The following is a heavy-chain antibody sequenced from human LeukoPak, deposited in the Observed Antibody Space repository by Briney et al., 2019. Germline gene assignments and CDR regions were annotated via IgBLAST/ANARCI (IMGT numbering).Heavy chain of an antibody. CDR3: ARDRSETDYVPWTFDY. D-gene: IGHD4-17*01. Sequence: PGGSLRLSCAASGFTFSNYAMTWVRQAPGKGLEWVSAITGSGDNTYYADSVKGRSTISRDSSKNTLFLQMNSLRAEDTALYYCARDRSETDYVPWTFDYWGQGTLVAVSS. CDR2: ITGSGDNT. CDR1: GFTFSNYA. J-gene: IGHJ4*02. V-gene: IGHV3-23*01.